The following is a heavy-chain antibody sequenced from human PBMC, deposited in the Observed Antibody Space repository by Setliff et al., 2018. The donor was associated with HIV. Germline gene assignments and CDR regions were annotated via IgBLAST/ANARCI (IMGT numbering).Heavy chain of an antibody. CDR3: ARFWGSSGWYGDYYYYMDV. D-gene: IGHD6-19*01. CDR2: IYPGDSDT. Sequence: PGESLKISCKGSGYTFTSYWIGWVRQMPGKGLEWMGIIYPGDSDTRYSPSFQGQVTISADKSISTAYLQWRSLKASDTAMYYCARFWGSSGWYGDYYYYMDVWGKGTTVTVSS. CDR1: GYTFTSYW. V-gene: IGHV5-51*01. J-gene: IGHJ6*03.